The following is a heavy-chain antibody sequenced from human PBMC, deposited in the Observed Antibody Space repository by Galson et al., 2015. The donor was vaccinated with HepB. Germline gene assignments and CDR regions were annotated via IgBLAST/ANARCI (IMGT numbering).Heavy chain of an antibody. V-gene: IGHV3-23*01. CDR2: ISGSGGST. CDR3: AKGLLRWGWELPDYYYYYGMDV. D-gene: IGHD2-15*01. CDR1: GFTFSSYA. Sequence: SLRLSCAASGFTFSSYAMSWVRQAPGKGLEWVSAISGSGGSTYYADSVKGRFTISRDNSKNTLYLQMNSLRAEDTAVYYCAKGLLRWGWELPDYYYYYGMDVWGQGTTVTVSS. J-gene: IGHJ6*02.